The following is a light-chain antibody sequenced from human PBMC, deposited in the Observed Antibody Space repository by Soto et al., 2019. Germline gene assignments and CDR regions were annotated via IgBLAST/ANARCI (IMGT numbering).Light chain of an antibody. CDR1: QGLLHDNGKNY. CDR2: LGS. J-gene: IGKJ5*01. Sequence: DIVMTQSPLSLPVTPGEPASISCRSSQGLLHDNGKNYMGWYVQKPGQSPQLLIYLGSNRASGVPDRFSGSGSGTDFTLKISRVEAEDVGVYYCMQGTHWPITFGQGTRLEIK. V-gene: IGKV2-28*01. CDR3: MQGTHWPIT.